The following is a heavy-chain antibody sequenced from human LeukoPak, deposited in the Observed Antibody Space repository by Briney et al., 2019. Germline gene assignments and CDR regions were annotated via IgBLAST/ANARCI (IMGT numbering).Heavy chain of an antibody. Sequence: SETLSLTCAVYGGSFSGYYWSWIRQPPGKGLEWIGEINHSGSTNYNPSLKSRVTISVDTSKNQFSLKLSSVTAADTAVYYCARRRLRYFDWLEGDYYYYYMDVWGKGTTVTISS. CDR1: GGSFSGYY. D-gene: IGHD3-9*01. V-gene: IGHV4-34*01. J-gene: IGHJ6*03. CDR2: INHSGST. CDR3: ARRRLRYFDWLEGDYYYYYMDV.